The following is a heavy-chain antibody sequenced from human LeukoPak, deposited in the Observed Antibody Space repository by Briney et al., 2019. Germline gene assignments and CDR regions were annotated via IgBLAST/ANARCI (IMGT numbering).Heavy chain of an antibody. J-gene: IGHJ4*01. D-gene: IGHD5-18*01. Sequence: TGGSLRLSCAASGFTFNNYAMNWVRQVPGKGLEWVALISYDSKNKNYADSVRGRFTVSRDDSRNTLYLQMDNLRGEDTAVCHCAKDGYSYAYSYFDSWGHGTLVTVSS. V-gene: IGHV3-30*18. CDR1: GFTFNNYA. CDR2: ISYDSKNK. CDR3: AKDGYSYAYSYFDS.